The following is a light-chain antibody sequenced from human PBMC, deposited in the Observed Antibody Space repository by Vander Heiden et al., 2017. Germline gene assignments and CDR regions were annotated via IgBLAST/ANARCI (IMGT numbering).Light chain of an antibody. CDR1: SSDVGGYNY. CDR2: EVS. V-gene: IGLV2-14*01. J-gene: IGLJ3*02. CDR3: SSYTSSSTLV. Sequence: QSALTQPPSVSGSPGQSVTIPCTGSSSDVGGYNYVSWYQQHPGKAPKLMIYEVSDRPSGVSNRFSGSKSGNTASLTISGLQAEDEADYYCSSYTSSSTLVFGGGTKVTVL.